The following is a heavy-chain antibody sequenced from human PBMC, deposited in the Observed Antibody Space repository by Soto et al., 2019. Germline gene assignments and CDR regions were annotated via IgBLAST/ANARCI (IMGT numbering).Heavy chain of an antibody. J-gene: IGHJ4*02. D-gene: IGHD3-10*01. Sequence: SETLSLTCTVSGGSISSYYWSWIRQPPGKGLEWIGYIYYSGSTNYNPSLKSRVTISVDTSKNQFSLRLNSMTAADTAVYYCARHNYGSGSTYFDYWGQGTLVTVSS. CDR2: IYYSGST. CDR1: GGSISSYY. V-gene: IGHV4-59*08. CDR3: ARHNYGSGSTYFDY.